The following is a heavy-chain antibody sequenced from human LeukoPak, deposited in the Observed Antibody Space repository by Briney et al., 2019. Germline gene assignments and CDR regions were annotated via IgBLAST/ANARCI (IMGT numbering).Heavy chain of an antibody. CDR2: IYWDDDK. D-gene: IGHD3-22*01. CDR3: VHSAYDNSSHEWADFEY. J-gene: IGHJ4*02. CDR1: GFSLRTTGVG. Sequence: SGPTLVNPTQTLTLTCSFSGFSLRTTGVGVGWIRQPPGKALEWLALIYWDDDKRYSPSLKNRLTITKDTSKNQVVLTLTNMDPVDTGTYYCVHSAYDNSSHEWADFEYWGQGTLVTVSS. V-gene: IGHV2-5*02.